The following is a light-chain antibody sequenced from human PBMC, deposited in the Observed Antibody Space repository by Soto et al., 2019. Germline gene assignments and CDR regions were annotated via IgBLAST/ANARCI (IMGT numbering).Light chain of an antibody. V-gene: IGLV1-44*01. Sequence: QSVLTQPPSASGTPGQRVTISCSGSSSNIGSDAVVWYQQLPGTAPKLLIYSNNQRPSGVPDRFSGSKSGTSASLAISGLQSEDEADYYCAAWDDSLIGPVFGGGTKFTVL. CDR1: SSNIGSDA. CDR3: AAWDDSLIGPV. CDR2: SNN. J-gene: IGLJ3*02.